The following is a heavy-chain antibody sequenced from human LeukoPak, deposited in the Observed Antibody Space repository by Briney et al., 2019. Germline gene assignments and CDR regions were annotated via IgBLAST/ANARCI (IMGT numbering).Heavy chain of an antibody. V-gene: IGHV1-2*02. J-gene: IGHJ3*02. CDR3: ARGRTMDGSTPPFEI. CDR2: IDPNTSDT. CDR1: GYTFTNYY. D-gene: IGHD4/OR15-4a*01. Sequence: GASVKVSFKASGYTFTNYYMHWVRQAPGQGLEWMGWIDPNTSDTNYSQNIQGRATMTRDTSINTAYMEFTSLGSDDTAVYYCARGRTMDGSTPPFEIWGQGTMVTVSS.